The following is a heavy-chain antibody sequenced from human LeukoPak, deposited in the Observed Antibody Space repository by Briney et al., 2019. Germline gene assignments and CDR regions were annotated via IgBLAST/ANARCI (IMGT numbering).Heavy chain of an antibody. CDR3: AHRLTGFRSTWQAGFFDL. J-gene: IGHJ2*01. CDR2: IYWDDDK. V-gene: IGHV2-5*02. D-gene: IGHD1-26*01. Sequence: SGPTLVKPTQTLTLTCTFSGFSLSTNGVGVGWIRQPPGKALEWLAVIYWDDDKRYSPSLKYRLIITKDTSRDQVVLTMTDMDPVDSGTYYCAHRLTGFRSTWQAGFFDLWGPGTQVTVSS. CDR1: GFSLSTNGVG.